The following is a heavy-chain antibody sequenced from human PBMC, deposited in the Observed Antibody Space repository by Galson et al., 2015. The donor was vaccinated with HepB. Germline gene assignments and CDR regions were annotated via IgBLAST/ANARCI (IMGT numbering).Heavy chain of an antibody. V-gene: IGHV3-7*05. Sequence: SLRLSCAASGFTLSTYWMIWVRQAPGKGLERVANINQGGSEKSYVESVKGRFIISRDNAENALYLKMNSLRVEDTAVYFCARDRGRYFGMDVWGQGTTVTVS. CDR1: GFTLSTYW. D-gene: IGHD6-25*01. CDR3: ARDRGRYFGMDV. J-gene: IGHJ6*02. CDR2: INQGGSEK.